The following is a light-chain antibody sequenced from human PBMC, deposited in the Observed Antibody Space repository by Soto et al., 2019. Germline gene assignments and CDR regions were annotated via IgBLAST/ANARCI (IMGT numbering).Light chain of an antibody. J-gene: IGLJ1*01. CDR1: SSDVGDYNS. Sequence: QSALTQPASVSGSPGQSITISCTGTSSDVGDYNSLSWYQQYPGKAPKLMIYDVSNRPSRVSNRFSASKSVNTASLTISGLQAEDEAEYDCSSYTTNTTLGGFGTGTKVTVL. CDR2: DVS. V-gene: IGLV2-14*01. CDR3: SSYTTNTTLGG.